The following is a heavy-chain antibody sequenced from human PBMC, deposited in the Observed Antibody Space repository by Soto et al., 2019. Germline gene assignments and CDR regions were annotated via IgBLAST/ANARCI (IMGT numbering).Heavy chain of an antibody. D-gene: IGHD6-19*01. Sequence: EVQLLESGGGLVQPGRSLRLSCAASGFTFSSYAMNWVRQAPGTGLEWVSAMSGTGGSTYYADSVKGRFTISRYNYKNTLYLQMNSLRVEDTAVFYCAKAGFSSGWSPSYFDYWGQGTLVTVSS. CDR1: GFTFSSYA. V-gene: IGHV3-23*01. CDR3: AKAGFSSGWSPSYFDY. J-gene: IGHJ4*02. CDR2: MSGTGGST.